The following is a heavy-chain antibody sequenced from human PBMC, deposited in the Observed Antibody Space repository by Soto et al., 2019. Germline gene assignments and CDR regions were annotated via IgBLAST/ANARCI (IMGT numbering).Heavy chain of an antibody. CDR1: GFPLSTYW. V-gene: IGHV3-7*01. CDR2: ITPDGSEK. Sequence: GGSLRLSCAASGFPLSTYWMSWVRQAPGKGLEWVANITPDGSEKHYVESVKGRFTISRDNAKKSLYLQINTLRAEDTAVYFCARSGTYSDFAYWGQGTLVTVSS. D-gene: IGHD1-26*01. J-gene: IGHJ4*02. CDR3: ARSGTYSDFAY.